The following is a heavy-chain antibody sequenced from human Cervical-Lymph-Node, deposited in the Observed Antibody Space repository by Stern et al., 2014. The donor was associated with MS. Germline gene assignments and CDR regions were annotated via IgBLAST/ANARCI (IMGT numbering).Heavy chain of an antibody. CDR1: GGSISRGGYS. J-gene: IGHJ3*02. Sequence: QLQLQESGSGLVKPSQTLSLTCAVSGGSISRGGYSWSWIPQPPGKGLEWIGYIYHSGSPYYQPDLKSRLTISVDRSKKQFPLKLSSVTAADTAVYYCARSSTVTPNAFDIWGQGTMVTVSS. CDR3: ARSSTVTPNAFDI. CDR2: IYHSGSP. V-gene: IGHV4-30-2*01. D-gene: IGHD4-17*01.